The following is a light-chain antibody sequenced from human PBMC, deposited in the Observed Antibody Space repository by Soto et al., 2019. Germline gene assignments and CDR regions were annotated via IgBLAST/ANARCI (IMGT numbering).Light chain of an antibody. CDR2: EAS. CDR3: QQRSNWPLT. V-gene: IGKV3-11*01. Sequence: EIVLTQSPATLSSSPGERATLSCRASQSVGSDLVWYQQKPSQAPRLLIDEASSRADGIPARFSGSGSGTDFTLTISSLEPEDFAVYYCQQRSNWPLTFGPGTKVEIK. CDR1: QSVGSD. J-gene: IGKJ3*01.